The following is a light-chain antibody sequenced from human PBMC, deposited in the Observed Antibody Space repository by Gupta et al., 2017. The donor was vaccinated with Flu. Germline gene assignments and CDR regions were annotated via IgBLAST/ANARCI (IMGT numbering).Light chain of an antibody. V-gene: IGKV2-28*01. J-gene: IGKJ4*01. CDR3: MQALQTPCT. CDR1: QSLLHSNGYNY. CDR2: LGS. Sequence: DIVMTQSQLSLPVTPGEPASISCRSSQSLLHSNGYNYLDWYLQKPGQSPQLLIYLGSNRASGVPDRLSGSGSGTDFTLKISRVEAEDVGVYYCMQALQTPCTFGGGTKVEIK.